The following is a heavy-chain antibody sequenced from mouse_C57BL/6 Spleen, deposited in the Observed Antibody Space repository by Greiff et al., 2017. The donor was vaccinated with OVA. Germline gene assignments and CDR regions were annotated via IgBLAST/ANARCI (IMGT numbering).Heavy chain of an antibody. CDR2: IYPRSGNT. Sequence: VQLQQSGAELARPGASVKLSCKASGYTFTSYGISWVKQRTGQGLEWIGEIYPRSGNTYYNEKFKGKATLTADKSSSTAYMELRSLTSEDSAVYFCARDYYGSSYEGYFDVWGTGTTVTVSS. CDR3: ARDYYGSSYEGYFDV. J-gene: IGHJ1*03. D-gene: IGHD1-1*01. CDR1: GYTFTSYG. V-gene: IGHV1-81*01.